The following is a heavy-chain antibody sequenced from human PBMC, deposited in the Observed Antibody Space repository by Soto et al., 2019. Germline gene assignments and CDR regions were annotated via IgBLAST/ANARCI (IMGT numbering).Heavy chain of an antibody. CDR3: ARYSGKYQGPIDY. V-gene: IGHV3-30*03. Sequence: GGSLRLSCAASGLTFSHYGIHWVRQAPGKGLEWLAVISYDGSNKHYADPVKGRFTVSRDNSKNTLYLQMNSLRAEDTAVYFCARYSGKYQGPIDYWGQGTLVTVSS. D-gene: IGHD1-26*01. J-gene: IGHJ4*02. CDR1: GLTFSHYG. CDR2: ISYDGSNK.